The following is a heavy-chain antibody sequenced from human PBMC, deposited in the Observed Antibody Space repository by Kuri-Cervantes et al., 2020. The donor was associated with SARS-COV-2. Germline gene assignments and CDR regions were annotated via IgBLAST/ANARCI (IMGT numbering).Heavy chain of an antibody. CDR1: GFTFSSYS. CDR3: ARVGSQWELRGNYHYGMDV. J-gene: IGHJ6*02. CDR2: ISSSSSYI. V-gene: IGHV3-21*01. D-gene: IGHD1-26*01. Sequence: GESLKISCAASGFTFSSYSMNWVRQAPGKGLEWVSSISSSSSYIYYADSVKGRFTISRDNAKNSLYLQMNSLRAEDTAVYYCARVGSQWELRGNYHYGMDVWGQGTTVTVSS.